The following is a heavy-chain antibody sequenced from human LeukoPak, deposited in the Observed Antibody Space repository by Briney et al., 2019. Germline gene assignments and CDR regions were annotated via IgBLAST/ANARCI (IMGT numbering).Heavy chain of an antibody. Sequence: ASVKVSCKASGYTFTSYGIGWVRQAPGQGLEWMGWISGNNDNPNYGQNFQGRFTVTTDSSTSTAYMELRNLRSDDTAVYYCARDGTSTDDYWGQGTLVTVSS. CDR3: ARDGTSTDDY. D-gene: IGHD2-2*01. V-gene: IGHV1-18*01. CDR1: GYTFTSYG. CDR2: ISGNNDNP. J-gene: IGHJ4*02.